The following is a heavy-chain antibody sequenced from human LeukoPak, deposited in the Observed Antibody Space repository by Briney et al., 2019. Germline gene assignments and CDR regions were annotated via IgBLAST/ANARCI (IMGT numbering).Heavy chain of an antibody. CDR2: INHSGST. D-gene: IGHD3-22*01. CDR3: ARGWHDSSGYYSDH. J-gene: IGHJ4*02. CDR1: GGSFSGYY. V-gene: IGHV4-34*01. Sequence: PSETLSLTCAVYGGSFSGYYWSWIRQPPGKGLEWIGEINHSGSTNYNPSLKSRVTISVDTSKKQFSLKLSSVTAADTGVYYCARGWHDSSGYYSDHWGQGTLVTVSS.